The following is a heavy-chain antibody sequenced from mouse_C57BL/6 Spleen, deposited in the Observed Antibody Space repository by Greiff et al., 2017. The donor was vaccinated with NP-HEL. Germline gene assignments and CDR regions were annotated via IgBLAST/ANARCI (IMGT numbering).Heavy chain of an antibody. Sequence: VQLQQSGPELVKPGASVKLSCKASGYTFTSYDINWVKQRPGQGLEWIGWIYPRDGSTKYNEKFKGKATLTVDTSSSTAYMELHSLTSEDSAVYFCARDTTVEDWYFDVWGTGTTGTVSS. CDR3: ARDTTVEDWYFDV. D-gene: IGHD1-1*01. CDR1: GYTFTSYD. V-gene: IGHV1-85*01. CDR2: IYPRDGST. J-gene: IGHJ1*03.